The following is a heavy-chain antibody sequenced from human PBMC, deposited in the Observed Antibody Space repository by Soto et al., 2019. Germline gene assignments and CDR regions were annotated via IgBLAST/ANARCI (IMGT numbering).Heavy chain of an antibody. D-gene: IGHD6-13*01. CDR3: ARDPVAPYSSSWYLLGYGMDV. V-gene: IGHV1-69*13. CDR2: IIPIFGTA. J-gene: IGHJ6*02. Sequence: SVKVSCKASGGTFSSYAISWVRQAQGQGLEWMGGIIPIFGTANYAQKFQGRVTITADESTSTAYMELSSLRSEDTAVYYCARDPVAPYSSSWYLLGYGMDVWGQGTTVSVSS. CDR1: GGTFSSYA.